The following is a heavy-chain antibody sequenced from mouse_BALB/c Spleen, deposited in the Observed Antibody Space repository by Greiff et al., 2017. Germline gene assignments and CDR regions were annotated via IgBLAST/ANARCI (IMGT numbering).Heavy chain of an antibody. CDR2: ISSGGSYT. CDR3: ASLRRVYAMDY. J-gene: IGHJ4*01. Sequence: EVQRVESGGDLVKPGGSLKLSCAASGFTFSSYGMSWVRPTPDKRLEWVATISSGGSYTYYPDSVKGRFTISRDNAKNTLYLQMSSLKSEDTAMYYCASLRRVYAMDYWGQGTSGTVSS. CDR1: GFTFSSYG. D-gene: IGHD1-1*01. V-gene: IGHV5-6*01.